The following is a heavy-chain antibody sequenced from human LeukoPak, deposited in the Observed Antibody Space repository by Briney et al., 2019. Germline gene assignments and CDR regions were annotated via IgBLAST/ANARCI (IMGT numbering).Heavy chain of an antibody. Sequence: GGSLRLSCAASGFTFDDYAMHWVRQAPGKGLEWVSLISGDGGSTYYADSVKGRFTISRDNSKNSLYLQMNSLRTEDTALYYCAKDRFKIVRGVISQLMGVWGQGTTVTVSS. CDR2: ISGDGGST. CDR1: GFTFDDYA. D-gene: IGHD3-10*02. J-gene: IGHJ6*02. V-gene: IGHV3-43*02. CDR3: AKDRFKIVRGVISQLMGV.